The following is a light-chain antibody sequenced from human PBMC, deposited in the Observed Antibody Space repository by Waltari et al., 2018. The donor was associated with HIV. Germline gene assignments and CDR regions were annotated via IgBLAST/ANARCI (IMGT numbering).Light chain of an antibody. CDR3: QSYDTSLSGSGVV. V-gene: IGLV1-40*01. Sequence: QFVLTQPPSGSGAPGQRVTLSCTGTSSNIGAGFDVHWYQQLPGTAPKPRVYGNNNRPSGVPDRFSGSKSGTSASLAITGLQPEDEADYYCQSYDTSLSGSGVVFGGGTKLTVL. CDR2: GNN. J-gene: IGLJ2*01. CDR1: SSNIGAGFD.